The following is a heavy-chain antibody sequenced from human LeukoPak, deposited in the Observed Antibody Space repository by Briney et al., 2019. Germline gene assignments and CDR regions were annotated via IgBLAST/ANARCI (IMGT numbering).Heavy chain of an antibody. CDR2: ISYDGSST. CDR1: GFTFSSCG. V-gene: IGHV3-30*18. Sequence: GRSLRLSCAASGFTFSSCGMHWVRQAPGKGLEWVAVISYDGSSTYYADSVKGRFTISRDNSKNTLYLQMNSLRAEDTAVYYCAKERDISSSWYLPNYFDYWGQGTLVIVSS. J-gene: IGHJ4*02. D-gene: IGHD6-13*01. CDR3: AKERDISSSWYLPNYFDY.